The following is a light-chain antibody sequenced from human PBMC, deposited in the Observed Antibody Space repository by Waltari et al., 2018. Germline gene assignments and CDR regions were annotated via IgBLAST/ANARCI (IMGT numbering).Light chain of an antibody. CDR2: RST. V-gene: IGKV3-20*01. Sequence: EIVLTQSPGTVSLSPGERATPSCRASQRVTSNYLAWYQQKPGQAPRLLIFRSTNRATGIPDRFSGSGSGTDFTLTISRLDPEDFAVYYCQQYASSPFTFGQGTKLEMK. CDR1: QRVTSNY. CDR3: QQYASSPFT. J-gene: IGKJ2*01.